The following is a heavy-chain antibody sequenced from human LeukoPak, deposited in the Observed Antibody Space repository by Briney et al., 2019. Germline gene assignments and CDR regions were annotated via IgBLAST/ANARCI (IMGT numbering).Heavy chain of an antibody. CDR3: ARGGGGYSY. V-gene: IGHV4-34*01. J-gene: IGHJ4*02. CDR1: GGSFSGYY. D-gene: IGHD1-26*01. Sequence: PSETLSLTCVVYGGSFSGYYWSWIRQPPGKGLEWIGEINHSGSTNYYPSLKSRVTISVDTSKNQFSLKLSSVTAADTAVYYRARGGGGYSYWGQGTLVTVSS. CDR2: INHSGST.